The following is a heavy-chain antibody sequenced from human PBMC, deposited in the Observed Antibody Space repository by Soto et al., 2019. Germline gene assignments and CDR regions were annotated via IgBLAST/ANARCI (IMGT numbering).Heavy chain of an antibody. CDR3: ARVERGTATTVVDAFDI. Sequence: QVQLQQWGAGLLKPSETLSLTCAVYGGSVSGANYYWSWIRQPPGKGLEWIGEMRHSGGTHFNSSLKSRVNISVDTSTNQFSLKMSSVTAADTALYYCARVERGTATTVVDAFDIWGPGTMVTVSS. D-gene: IGHD1-1*01. V-gene: IGHV4-34*01. CDR2: MRHSGGT. J-gene: IGHJ3*02. CDR1: GGSVSGANYY.